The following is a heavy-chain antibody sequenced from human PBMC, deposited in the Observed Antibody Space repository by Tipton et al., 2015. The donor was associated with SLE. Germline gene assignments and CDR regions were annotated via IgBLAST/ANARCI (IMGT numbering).Heavy chain of an antibody. J-gene: IGHJ3*02. CDR1: GGSISSYY. V-gene: IGHV4-4*08. CDR2: IYTSGST. Sequence: LRLSCTVSGGSISSYYWSWIRQPPGKGLEWIGYIYTSGSTNYNPSLKSRVTISVDTSKNQFSLKLSSVTAADTAVYYCARGECSGGSCYPDAFDIWGQGTMVTVSS. D-gene: IGHD2-15*01. CDR3: ARGECSGGSCYPDAFDI.